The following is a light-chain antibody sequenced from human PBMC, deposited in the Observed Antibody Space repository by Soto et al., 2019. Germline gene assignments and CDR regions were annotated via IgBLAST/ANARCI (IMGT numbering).Light chain of an antibody. CDR3: QQYGSSGT. CDR1: QSVSSSY. J-gene: IGKJ1*01. CDR2: GAS. V-gene: IGKV3-20*01. Sequence: EIELTQSPGTLSLSPGERATLSCRASQSVSSSYLAWYQQKPGQAPRLLIYGASSRATGIPDRFSGSGSGTDFTLTISRLEPEDFAVYYCQQYGSSGTFGQGTKVDVK.